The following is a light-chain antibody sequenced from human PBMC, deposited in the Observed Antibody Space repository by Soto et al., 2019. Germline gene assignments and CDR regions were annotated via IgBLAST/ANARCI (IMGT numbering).Light chain of an antibody. Sequence: EIVMTQSPPTLSVSPGEKATLSCRASQSVSSNLAWYQQKPGQAPRLLIYGASTRATGIPARFSGSGSGTDFTLTISCLQSEDFATYYCQQYYSYPQTFGQGTKVVIK. CDR3: QQYYSYPQT. J-gene: IGKJ1*01. CDR2: GAS. CDR1: QSVSSN. V-gene: IGKV3-15*01.